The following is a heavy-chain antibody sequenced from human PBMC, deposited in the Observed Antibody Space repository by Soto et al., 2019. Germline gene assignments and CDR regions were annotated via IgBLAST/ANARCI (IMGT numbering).Heavy chain of an antibody. Sequence: SETLSLTCAVSGGSISSSNWWSWVRQPPGKGLEWIGEIYHSGSTNYNPSLKSRVTISVDTSANLFSMNLSAVTAADTAIYYCGKGFYGSGGPDVWGPGTLVTVSS. J-gene: IGHJ4*02. CDR3: GKGFYGSGGPDV. CDR1: GGSISSSNW. CDR2: IYHSGST. D-gene: IGHD3-10*01. V-gene: IGHV4-4*02.